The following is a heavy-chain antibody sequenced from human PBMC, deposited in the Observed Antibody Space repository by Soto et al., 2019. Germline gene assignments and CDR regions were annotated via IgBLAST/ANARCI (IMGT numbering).Heavy chain of an antibody. J-gene: IGHJ4*02. D-gene: IGHD3-10*01. CDR2: IIPLFGTP. CDR1: GGIFSTYA. CDR3: ARDRDDYGSGNYYNRIDF. Sequence: QVQLVQSGAEVKKPGSSVKVSCKASGGIFSTYAISWLRQAPGQGLEWMGGIIPLFGTPNYAQRFQVIVTITEDESTRTAYMELSRLRSEDTAVYYCARDRDDYGSGNYYNRIDFWGQGTLVTVSS. V-gene: IGHV1-69*01.